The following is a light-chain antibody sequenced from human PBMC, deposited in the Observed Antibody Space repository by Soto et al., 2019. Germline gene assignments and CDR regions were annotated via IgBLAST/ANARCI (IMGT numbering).Light chain of an antibody. V-gene: IGLV2-23*02. CDR3: CSYAGSNTVI. Sequence: QSALTQHASVSGSPGQSITISCTGTSSDVGSYDLISWYQQYPDKAPKLMIYEVSKRPSGVSNRFSGSKSGNTASPTISGLQAEDEAHYYCCSYAGSNTVIFGGGTKLTVL. J-gene: IGLJ2*01. CDR1: SSDVGSYDL. CDR2: EVS.